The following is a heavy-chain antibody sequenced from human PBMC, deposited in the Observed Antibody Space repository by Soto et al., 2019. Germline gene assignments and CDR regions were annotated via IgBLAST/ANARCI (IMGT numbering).Heavy chain of an antibody. CDR2: ISSSSSTI. D-gene: IGHD6-13*01. Sequence: GGSLRLSCAASGLTFRSYWMHWVRQAPGKGLEWVSYISSSSSTIYYADSVKGRFTISRDNAKNSLYLQMNSLRAEDTAVYYCARDVSIAAALYDYWGQGTLVTVSS. J-gene: IGHJ4*02. V-gene: IGHV3-48*01. CDR3: ARDVSIAAALYDY. CDR1: GLTFRSYW.